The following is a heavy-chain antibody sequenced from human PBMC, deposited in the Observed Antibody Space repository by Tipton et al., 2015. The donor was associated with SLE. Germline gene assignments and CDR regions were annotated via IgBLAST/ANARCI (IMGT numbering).Heavy chain of an antibody. CDR3: WRRGMDV. CDR1: GGSISSGSYY. J-gene: IGHJ6*02. Sequence: LRLSCTVSGGSISSGSYYWSWIRQPAGKGLEWIGYIYTSGSTNYNPSLKSRVTISLDKSKNQFSLKLSSVTAADTSVYYCWRRGMDVWGQGTTVTVSS. CDR2: IYTSGST. V-gene: IGHV4-61*09.